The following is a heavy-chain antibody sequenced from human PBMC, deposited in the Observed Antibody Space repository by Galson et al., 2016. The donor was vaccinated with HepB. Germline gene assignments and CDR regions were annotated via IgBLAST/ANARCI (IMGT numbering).Heavy chain of an antibody. Sequence: SVKVSCKASGYTFTTFYVHWVRQAPGQGLEWIGRIMPDDGSTIYAQNFQGRVTVTGDTSTSTVYMELSSLTSEDTAVYYCARDGHKWDFDYWCQGSLVTGSS. J-gene: IGHJ4*02. D-gene: IGHD1-26*01. V-gene: IGHV1-46*01. CDR3: ARDGHKWDFDY. CDR1: GYTFTTFY. CDR2: IMPDDGST.